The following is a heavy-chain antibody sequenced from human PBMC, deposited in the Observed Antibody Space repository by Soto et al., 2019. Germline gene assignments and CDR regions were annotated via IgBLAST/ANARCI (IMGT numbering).Heavy chain of an antibody. V-gene: IGHV3-30*18. CDR3: AKDLSAGTDYYYGMDV. Sequence: QVQLVESGGGVVQPGRSLRLSCAASGFTFSSYGMHWVRQAPGKGLERVAVISYDGSNKYYADSVKGRFTISRDNSKNTLYLQMNSLRAEDTAVYYCAKDLSAGTDYYYGMDVWGQGTTVTVSS. CDR1: GFTFSSYG. D-gene: IGHD6-19*01. CDR2: ISYDGSNK. J-gene: IGHJ6*02.